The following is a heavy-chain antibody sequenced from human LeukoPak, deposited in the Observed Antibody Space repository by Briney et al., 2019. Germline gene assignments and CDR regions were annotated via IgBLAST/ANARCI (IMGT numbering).Heavy chain of an antibody. CDR2: IVGSGGST. CDR1: GFTFSNYA. D-gene: IGHD3-9*01. V-gene: IGHV3-23*01. J-gene: IGHJ4*02. CDR3: SKWGDYDVLTGYYDSDF. Sequence: GGSLRLSCAASGFTFSNYAMSWVRQAPGKGLEWVSAIVGSGGSTYYADSVKGRFSISRDNPKNTLFLQMNSLRVEDTALYYCSKWGDYDVLTGYYDSDFWGQGTLVTVSS.